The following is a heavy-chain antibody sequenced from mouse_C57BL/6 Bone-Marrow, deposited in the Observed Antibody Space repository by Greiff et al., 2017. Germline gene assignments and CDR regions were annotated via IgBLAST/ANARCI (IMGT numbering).Heavy chain of an antibody. J-gene: IGHJ2*01. Sequence: QVQLQQSGAELARPGASVKLSCKASGYTFTSYGISWVKQRTGQGLEWIGEISPRSGNTYYNEKFKGKATLTADKSSSTAYMELRSLTSEDSAVYFCARRGGSSGYDYYDYWGQGTTLTVSS. CDR3: ARRGGSSGYDYYDY. D-gene: IGHD3-2*02. CDR1: GYTFTSYG. CDR2: ISPRSGNT. V-gene: IGHV1-81*01.